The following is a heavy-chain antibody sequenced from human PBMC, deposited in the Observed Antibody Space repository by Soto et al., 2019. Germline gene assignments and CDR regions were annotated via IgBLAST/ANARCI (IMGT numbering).Heavy chain of an antibody. V-gene: IGHV3-15*07. D-gene: IGHD3-16*01. J-gene: IGHJ4*02. CDR3: TSLITFPY. CDR2: IVSKTDGGAI. Sequence: PGGSLRLSCAASGFTFSNAWMNWVRQAPGKGLEWVGRIVSKTDGGAIDYAAPVKGRFTISRDDSKNTLYLQMNSLKTEDTALYYCTSLITFPYWGQGTLVTVSS. CDR1: GFTFSNAW.